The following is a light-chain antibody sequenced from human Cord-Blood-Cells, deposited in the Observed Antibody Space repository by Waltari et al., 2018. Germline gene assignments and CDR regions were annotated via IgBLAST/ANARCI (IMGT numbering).Light chain of an antibody. CDR1: SSAVGGYNY. CDR2: EVS. CDR3: SSYAGSNNFVV. Sequence: QSALTQPPSASGSPGQSVPISCTGTSSAVGGYNYVSWSQQHPGKAPKLMIYEVSKRPSGVPDRFSGSKSGNTASLTVSGLQAEDEADYYCSSYAGSNNFVVFGGGTKLTVL. J-gene: IGLJ2*01. V-gene: IGLV2-8*01.